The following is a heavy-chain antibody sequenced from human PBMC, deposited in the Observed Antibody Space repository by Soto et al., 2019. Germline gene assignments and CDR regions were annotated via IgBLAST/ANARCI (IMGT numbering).Heavy chain of an antibody. Sequence: EVQLVESGGGLVKPGGSLRLSCAASGFTISSYSMNWVRQAPGKGLEWVSSISSSSSYIYYADSVKGRFTISRDNAKNSLYLQMNSLRAEDTAVYYCARDRQGYYFDYWGQGTLVTVSS. V-gene: IGHV3-21*01. CDR3: ARDRQGYYFDY. CDR1: GFTISSYS. J-gene: IGHJ4*02. CDR2: ISSSSSYI.